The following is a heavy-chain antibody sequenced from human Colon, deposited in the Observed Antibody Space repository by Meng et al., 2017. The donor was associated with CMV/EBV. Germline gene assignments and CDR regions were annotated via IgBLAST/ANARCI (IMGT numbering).Heavy chain of an antibody. CDR2: INPSGGRINPSGGST. CDR3: ARDQGPFGYGAPDGPFPYWFDP. Sequence: GESLKISCKASGYTFTNYNMHWVRQAPGQGLEWMGIINPSGGRINPSGGSTTYAQKFQGRITITRDTSTTTVYMELSSLTSDDTAVYYCARDQGPFGYGAPDGPFPYWFDPWGQGTLVTVSS. V-gene: IGHV1-46*01. D-gene: IGHD4/OR15-4a*01. J-gene: IGHJ5*02. CDR1: GYTFTNYN.